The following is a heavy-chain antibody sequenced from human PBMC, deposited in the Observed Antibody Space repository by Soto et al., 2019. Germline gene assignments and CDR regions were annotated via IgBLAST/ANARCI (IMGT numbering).Heavy chain of an antibody. V-gene: IGHV3-53*04. CDR3: ARDSVDYSNYMSNYYYYYYMDV. CDR2: IYSGGST. CDR1: GFTVSSNY. Sequence: GGSLRLSCAASGFTVSSNYMSWVRQAPGKGLEWVSVIYSGGSTYYADSVKGRFTISRHNSKNTLYLQMNSLRAEDTAVYHCARDSVDYSNYMSNYYYYYYMDVWGKGTTVTVSS. D-gene: IGHD4-4*01. J-gene: IGHJ6*03.